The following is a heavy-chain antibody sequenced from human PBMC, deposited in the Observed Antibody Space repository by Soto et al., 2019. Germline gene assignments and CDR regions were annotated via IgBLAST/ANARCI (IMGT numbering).Heavy chain of an antibody. Sequence: GGSLRLSCAASGFTFSSYWMSWVRQAPGKGLEWVANIKQDGSEKYYVDSVKGRFTISRDNAKNSLYLQMNSLRAEDTAVYYCARGYADYYYGMDVWGQGTTVTVSS. CDR3: ARGYADYYYGMDV. V-gene: IGHV3-7*01. J-gene: IGHJ6*02. D-gene: IGHD1-1*01. CDR2: IKQDGSEK. CDR1: GFTFSSYW.